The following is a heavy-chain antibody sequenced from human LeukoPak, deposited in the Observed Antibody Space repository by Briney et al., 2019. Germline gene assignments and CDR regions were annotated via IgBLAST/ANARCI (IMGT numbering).Heavy chain of an antibody. V-gene: IGHV4-31*03. J-gene: IGHJ4*02. D-gene: IGHD4-17*01. Sequence: SETLSLTCTVSGGSISSGGYYWSWLRQHPGKGLEWIGYIYYSGSTYYNPSLKSRVTISVDTSKNQFSLKLSSVTAADTAVYYCAREALRSRRDYFDYWGQGTLVTVSS. CDR3: AREALRSRRDYFDY. CDR2: IYYSGST. CDR1: GGSISSGGYY.